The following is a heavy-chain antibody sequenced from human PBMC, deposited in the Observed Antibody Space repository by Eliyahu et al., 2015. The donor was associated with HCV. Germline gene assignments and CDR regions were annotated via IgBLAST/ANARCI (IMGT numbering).Heavy chain of an antibody. CDR1: GFTFSXXG. Sequence: QAQLVESGGGEVQPGASLXXSXAAFGFTFSXXGMHWVRQAPGKGLEGVAVISYEGSSQNYGDSVKGRFTISRDNSKDMVFLQMNNLRHEDTAVYYCVRSEIQKWGDFYYYGMDVWGQGTTVNVS. V-gene: IGHV3-30*03. CDR2: ISYEGSSQ. J-gene: IGHJ6*02. D-gene: IGHD3-10*01. CDR3: VRSEIQKWGDFYYYGMDV.